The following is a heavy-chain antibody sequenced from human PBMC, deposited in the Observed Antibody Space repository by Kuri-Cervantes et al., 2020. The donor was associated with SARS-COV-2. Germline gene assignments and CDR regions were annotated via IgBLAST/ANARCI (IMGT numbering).Heavy chain of an antibody. CDR3: AKDEKLFPSGGSGSYYTEYFQH. D-gene: IGHD3-10*01. V-gene: IGHV3-23*01. Sequence: GGSLRLSCAASGFTFSSYAMSWVRQAPGKGLEWVSAISGSGGSTYYADSVKGRFTISRDNSKNTLYLQMNSLRAEDTAVYYCAKDEKLFPSGGSGSYYTEYFQHWGQGTLVTVSS. CDR2: ISGSGGST. CDR1: GFTFSSYA. J-gene: IGHJ1*01.